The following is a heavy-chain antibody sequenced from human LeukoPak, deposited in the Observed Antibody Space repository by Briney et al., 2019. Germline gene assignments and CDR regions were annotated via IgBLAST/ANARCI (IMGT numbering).Heavy chain of an antibody. D-gene: IGHD3-10*01. CDR1: GFTFSSYG. Sequence: GGSLRLSCAASGFTFSSYGMHWVRQAPGKGLEWVAFIRYDGSNKYYADSVKGRFTISRDNSKNTLYLQMNSLRAEDTAVYYCAKDRPLTYYYGSRSGSDGMDVWGQGTTVTVSS. CDR2: IRYDGSNK. J-gene: IGHJ6*02. CDR3: AKDRPLTYYYGSRSGSDGMDV. V-gene: IGHV3-30*02.